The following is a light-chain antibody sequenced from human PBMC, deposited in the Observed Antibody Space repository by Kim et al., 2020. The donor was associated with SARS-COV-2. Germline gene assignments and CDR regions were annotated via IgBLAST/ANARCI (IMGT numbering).Light chain of an antibody. V-gene: IGLV3-1*01. CDR3: QAWDSSTAV. CDR1: KWGDKY. Sequence: VSAGQHASIACTGDKWGDKYACWYQQKPGKSPVLVFYQDSKRPSGIPERFSGSNSGTTATLTISGTQAMDEADYYCQAWDSSTAVFGGGTQLTVL. CDR2: QDS. J-gene: IGLJ2*01.